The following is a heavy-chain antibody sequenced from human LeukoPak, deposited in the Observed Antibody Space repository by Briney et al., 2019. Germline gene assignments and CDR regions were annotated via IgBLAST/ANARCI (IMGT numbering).Heavy chain of an antibody. CDR1: GFTFDDYA. CDR3: AKDNGYYDSSGYVHDAFDI. CDR2: ISWNSGSI. J-gene: IGHJ3*02. V-gene: IGHV3-9*01. Sequence: GRSLRLSCAASGFTFDDYAMHWVRQAPGKGLEWVSGISWNSGSIGHADSVKGRFTISRDNAKNSLYLQMNSLRAEDTALYYCAKDNGYYDSSGYVHDAFDIWGQGTMVTVSS. D-gene: IGHD3-22*01.